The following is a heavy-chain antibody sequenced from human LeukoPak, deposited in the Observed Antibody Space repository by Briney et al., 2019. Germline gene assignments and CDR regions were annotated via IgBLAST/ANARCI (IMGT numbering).Heavy chain of an antibody. Sequence: SQTLSLTCTVSGGSISSGGYYWSWIRQPPGKGLEWIGYIYYSGSTYYNPSLKSRVTISVDTSKNQFSLKLSSVTAADTAVYYCARDQYYDSSGHLGWFDPWGQGTLVTVSS. V-gene: IGHV4-30-4*08. CDR1: GGSISSGGYY. J-gene: IGHJ5*02. CDR3: ARDQYYDSSGHLGWFDP. CDR2: IYYSGST. D-gene: IGHD3-22*01.